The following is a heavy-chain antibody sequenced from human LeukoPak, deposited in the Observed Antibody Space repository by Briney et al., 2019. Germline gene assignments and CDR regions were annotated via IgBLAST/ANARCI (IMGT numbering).Heavy chain of an antibody. J-gene: IGHJ4*02. D-gene: IGHD3-10*01. V-gene: IGHV3-33*01. CDR3: ARATSYYFDY. Sequence: GGSLRLSCAASRFSFSSYGMHWVRLAPGKGLEWVGLIWFDGSEKYYAESVKGRFTISRDNSKNTVYLQVNSLRAEDTAVYHCARATSYYFDYWGPGTLVTVSS. CDR2: IWFDGSEK. CDR1: RFSFSSYG.